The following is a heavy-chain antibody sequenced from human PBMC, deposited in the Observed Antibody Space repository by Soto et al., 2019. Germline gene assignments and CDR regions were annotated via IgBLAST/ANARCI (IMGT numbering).Heavy chain of an antibody. J-gene: IGHJ6*02. D-gene: IGHD6-19*01. CDR2: INPNSGGT. Sequence: ASVKVSCKASGYTFTGYYMHWVRQAPGQGLEWMGWINPNSGGTNYAQKFQGWVTMTRDTSISTAYMELSRLRSDDTAVYYCARMGIAVAGARPYGMDVWGQGTTVTV. CDR3: ARMGIAVAGARPYGMDV. V-gene: IGHV1-2*04. CDR1: GYTFTGYY.